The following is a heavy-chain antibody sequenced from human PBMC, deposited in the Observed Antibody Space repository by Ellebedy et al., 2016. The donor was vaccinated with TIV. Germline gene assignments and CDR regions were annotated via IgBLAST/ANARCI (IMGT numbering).Heavy chain of an antibody. V-gene: IGHV3-20*04. D-gene: IGHD4-23*01. CDR3: AKKTDGGNGAGS. CDR1: GFTFDDYG. J-gene: IGHJ5*02. CDR2: INWNGGST. Sequence: GESLKISXAASGFTFDDYGMSWVRQAPGKGLEWVSGINWNGGSTGYADSVKGRFTISRDNAKNSLYLQMNSLRAEDTAVYYCAKKTDGGNGAGSWGQGTLVTVSS.